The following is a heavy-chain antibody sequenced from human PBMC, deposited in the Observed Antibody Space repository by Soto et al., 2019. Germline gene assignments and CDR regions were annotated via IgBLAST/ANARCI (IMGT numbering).Heavy chain of an antibody. D-gene: IGHD5-18*01. CDR2: ISAYIGNT. Sequence: ASVKVSSKASGYTFTSYGISWVRQAPGQELEWMGWISAYIGNTNYAQKLQGRVTMTTDTSTSTAYMELRSLRSDDTAVYYCARGTATTCYYYGMDVWGQGTTVTVSS. CDR3: ARGTATTCYYYGMDV. V-gene: IGHV1-18*04. J-gene: IGHJ6*02. CDR1: GYTFTSYG.